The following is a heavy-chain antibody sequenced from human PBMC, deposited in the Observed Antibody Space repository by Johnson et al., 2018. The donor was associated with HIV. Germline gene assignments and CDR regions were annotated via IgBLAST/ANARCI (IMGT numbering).Heavy chain of an antibody. Sequence: QVQLVESGGGVVQPGRSLRLSCAASGFTFSSYAMHWVRQAPGKGLEWVAVIFSGGTTYYADSVNGRFTISRDNSKNTLYLQMNSLRAEDTALYYCARACRDGYTCDAFDIWGQGTMVTVSS. D-gene: IGHD5-24*01. CDR3: ARACRDGYTCDAFDI. V-gene: IGHV3-30*14. CDR1: GFTFSSYA. CDR2: IFSGGTT. J-gene: IGHJ3*02.